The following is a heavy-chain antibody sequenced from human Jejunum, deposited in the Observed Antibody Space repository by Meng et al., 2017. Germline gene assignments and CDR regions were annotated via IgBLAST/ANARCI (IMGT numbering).Heavy chain of an antibody. CDR1: GFSFSDAW. J-gene: IGHJ4*02. CDR2: IKQDSSEK. V-gene: IGHV3-7*04. CDR3: GRGGGWLVDY. Sequence: GESLKISCVGSGFSFSDAWMTWVRQAPGKGLEWVANIKQDSSEKKYVDSVMGRSTISRDNAKNVLYLQMNSLRDEDTAMYYCGRGGGWLVDYWGQGTLVTVSS. D-gene: IGHD6-19*01.